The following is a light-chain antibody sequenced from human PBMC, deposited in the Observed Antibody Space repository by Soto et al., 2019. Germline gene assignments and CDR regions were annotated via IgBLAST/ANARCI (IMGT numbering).Light chain of an antibody. CDR3: MQALQTPWT. CDR1: QSLLGGNGYNY. Sequence: NVVAQSPLSLPVTPGEPASISCRSSQSLLGGNGYNYFXCYLQKXXXXPXRLXXXCSSRXXGVPDRFSGSGSGTDFTLKISRVEAEDVGVYYCMQALQTPWTFGQGTKVDIK. CDR2: XCS. V-gene: IGKV2-28*01. J-gene: IGKJ1*01.